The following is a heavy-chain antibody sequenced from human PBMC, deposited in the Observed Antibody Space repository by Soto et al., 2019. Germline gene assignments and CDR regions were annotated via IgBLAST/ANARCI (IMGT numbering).Heavy chain of an antibody. CDR2: IIPIFGTA. D-gene: IGHD3-22*01. Sequence: SVTVSCTASGGTFSSYAISWVRQAPGQGLEWMGGIIPIFGTANYAQKFQGRVTITADESTSTAYMELSSLRSEDTAVYYCARDDYYDSSGPWGQGTLVTVSS. J-gene: IGHJ5*02. CDR3: ARDDYYDSSGP. V-gene: IGHV1-69*01. CDR1: GGTFSSYA.